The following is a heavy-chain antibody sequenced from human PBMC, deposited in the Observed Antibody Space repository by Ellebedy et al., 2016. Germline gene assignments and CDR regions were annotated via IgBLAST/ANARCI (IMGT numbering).Heavy chain of an antibody. CDR1: GFTFSSYR. V-gene: IGHV3-33*01. CDR2: FWSDGSDK. D-gene: IGHD6-19*01. Sequence: GGSLRLSCAASGFTFSSYRMHWVRQAQGKGLEWVGGFWSDGSDKYYADSVKGRFSIYRDNSKNTMYLQMNSLRAEDTAVYWCARTYSSGWFDYWGQGTLVTVSS. J-gene: IGHJ4*02. CDR3: ARTYSSGWFDY.